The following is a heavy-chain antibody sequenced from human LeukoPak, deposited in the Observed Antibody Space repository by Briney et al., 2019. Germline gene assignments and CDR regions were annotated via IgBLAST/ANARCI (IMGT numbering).Heavy chain of an antibody. Sequence: GASVKVSCKASGYSFTSYDINWVRQATGQGLEWMGWMNPNSGNTGYAQKFQGRVTMTRNTSISTAYMELSSLRSEDTAVYYCARVGHTAPAIFDYWGQGTPVTVSS. CDR3: ARVGHTAPAIFDY. CDR1: GYSFTSYD. CDR2: MNPNSGNT. V-gene: IGHV1-8*01. D-gene: IGHD5-18*01. J-gene: IGHJ4*02.